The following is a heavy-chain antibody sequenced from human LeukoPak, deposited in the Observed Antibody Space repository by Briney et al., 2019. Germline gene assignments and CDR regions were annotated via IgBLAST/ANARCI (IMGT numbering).Heavy chain of an antibody. CDR1: GYSISSSNW. V-gene: IGHV4-28*06. J-gene: IGHJ5*02. CDR2: IYYSGST. D-gene: IGHD3-10*01. CDR3: ARNPKRFGELWDCFDP. Sequence: SDTLSLTCAVSGYSISSSNWWGWIRQPPGKGLEWIGYIYYSGSTNYNPSLKSRVTMSVDTSKNQFSLKLSSVTALDTAVYYCARNPKRFGELWDCFDPWGQGTLVTVSS.